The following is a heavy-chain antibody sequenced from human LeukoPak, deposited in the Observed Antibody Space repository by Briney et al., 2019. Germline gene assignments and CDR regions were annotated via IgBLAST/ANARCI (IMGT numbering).Heavy chain of an antibody. CDR3: ARRDDSSGWYEWFDP. Sequence: SETLSLTCAVYGGSFSGYYWSWIRQPPGKGLEWIGEINHSGGTNYNPSLKSRVTISVDTSKNQFSLKLSSVTAADTAVYYCARRDDSSGWYEWFDPWGQGTLVTVSS. CDR2: INHSGGT. J-gene: IGHJ5*02. D-gene: IGHD6-19*01. V-gene: IGHV4-34*01. CDR1: GGSFSGYY.